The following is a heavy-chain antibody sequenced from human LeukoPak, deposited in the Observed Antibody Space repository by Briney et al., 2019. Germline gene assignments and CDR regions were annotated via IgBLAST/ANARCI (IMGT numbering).Heavy chain of an antibody. Sequence: PSETLSLTCGVSGGSISGTNWWSWVRQPPGQGLEWIGEVSLAGQTNYNPSLNGRVTMSLDKSSNQLSLHLTSVTAADTTTYFCSRESGPFCPFGYWGQGTLVIVSS. J-gene: IGHJ4*02. CDR2: VSLAGQT. CDR3: SRESGPFCPFGY. CDR1: GGSISGTNW. D-gene: IGHD1-26*01. V-gene: IGHV4/OR15-8*02.